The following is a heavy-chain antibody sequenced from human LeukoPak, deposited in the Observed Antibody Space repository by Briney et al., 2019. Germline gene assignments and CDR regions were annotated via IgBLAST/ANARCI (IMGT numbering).Heavy chain of an antibody. Sequence: ASVKVSCKASGYTFTSYYMHWVRQAPGQGLEWMGIINPSGGSTSYAQKFQGRVTMTRDTSTSTVYMELSSVTAADTAVYYCARAGDAFDIWGQGTTVTVSS. CDR2: INPSGGST. V-gene: IGHV1-46*01. CDR1: GYTFTSYY. J-gene: IGHJ3*02. CDR3: ARAGDAFDI.